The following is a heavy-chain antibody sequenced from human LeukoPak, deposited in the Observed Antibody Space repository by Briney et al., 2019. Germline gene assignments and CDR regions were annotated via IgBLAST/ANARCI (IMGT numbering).Heavy chain of an antibody. J-gene: IGHJ5*02. CDR2: IWYDGSEK. Sequence: PGRSLRLSCAASGFSFSSYGMHWVRQAPGKGLERVAVIWYDGSEKYYADSVKGRFTISRDNSKNTLYLQMNSLRAEDTAVYYCANASKGSGSFYTTDHWGQGTLVTVSS. V-gene: IGHV3-33*06. CDR3: ANASKGSGSFYTTDH. D-gene: IGHD3-10*01. CDR1: GFSFSSYG.